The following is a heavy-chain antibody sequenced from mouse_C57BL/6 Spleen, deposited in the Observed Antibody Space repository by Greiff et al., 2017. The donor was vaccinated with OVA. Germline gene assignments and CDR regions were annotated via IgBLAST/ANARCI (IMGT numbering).Heavy chain of an antibody. CDR2: IYPGSGNT. CDR3: ARDGSSYVYWYFDV. Sequence: VQLQQSGAELVRPGASVKLSCKASGYTFTDYYINWVKQRPGQGLEWIARIYPGSGNTYYNEKFKGKATLTAEKSSSTAYMQLSSLTSEDSAVYFCARDGSSYVYWYFDVWGTGTTVTVSS. J-gene: IGHJ1*03. V-gene: IGHV1-76*01. CDR1: GYTFTDYY. D-gene: IGHD1-1*01.